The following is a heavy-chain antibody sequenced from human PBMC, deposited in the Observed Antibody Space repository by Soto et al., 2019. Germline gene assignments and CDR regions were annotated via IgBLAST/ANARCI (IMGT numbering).Heavy chain of an antibody. CDR2: ISAYNGNT. CDR3: TRDGPPFDY. V-gene: IGHV1-18*01. CDR1: GYTFTTYA. Sequence: QVQLVQSGAALKKPGASVKVSCKASGYTFTTYAISWVRQAPGQGLEWMGWISAYNGNTKYAQNLQGRVTMTTDTSTRTAYMELRSLRSDDTAVYYCTRDGPPFDYWGQGTLVTVSS. J-gene: IGHJ4*02.